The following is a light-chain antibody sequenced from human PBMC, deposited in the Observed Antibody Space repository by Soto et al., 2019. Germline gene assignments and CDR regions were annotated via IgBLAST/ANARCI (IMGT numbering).Light chain of an antibody. J-gene: IGKJ4*01. V-gene: IGKV1-9*01. CDR3: KQLNTYPLT. CDR1: QGISNF. CDR2: GAS. Sequence: DVHVTQSPSFVWASVENKGTNTCLACQGISNFLAWYQLKPGKAPNLLIYGASTLRSGVPSRFSGSRSVTDFPLILSSLQPAHFPTYSCKQLNTYPLTFRGGTKVDIK.